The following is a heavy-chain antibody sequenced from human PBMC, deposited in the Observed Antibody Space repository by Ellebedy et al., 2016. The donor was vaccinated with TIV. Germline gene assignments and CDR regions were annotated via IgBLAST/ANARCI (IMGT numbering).Heavy chain of an antibody. V-gene: IGHV4-31*03. CDR1: GGSISNGAYY. J-gene: IGHJ4*02. Sequence: LRLXXTVSGGSISNGAYYWSWIRQAPGKGLEWIGYIYYSGYTFYNPSLKSRIAISVDTYKNQFSLKVTSVTAADTAVYFCARNDYSEGGRSFDYWGQGALVTVSS. D-gene: IGHD4-11*01. CDR2: IYYSGYT. CDR3: ARNDYSEGGRSFDY.